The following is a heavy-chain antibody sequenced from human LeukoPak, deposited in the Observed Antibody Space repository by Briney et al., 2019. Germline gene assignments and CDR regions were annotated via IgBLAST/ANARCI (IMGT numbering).Heavy chain of an antibody. D-gene: IGHD3-10*01. CDR1: GGSFSGYY. J-gene: IGHJ5*02. V-gene: IGHV4-34*01. Sequence: PSETLSLTCAVYGGSFSGYYWSWIRQPPGKGLEWIGEINHSGSTNYNPSLKSRVTISVDTSKNQFSLKLSSVTAADTAVYYCARHPYYYGSGSYYYGIDPWGQGTLVTVSS. CDR2: INHSGST. CDR3: ARHPYYYGSGSYYYGIDP.